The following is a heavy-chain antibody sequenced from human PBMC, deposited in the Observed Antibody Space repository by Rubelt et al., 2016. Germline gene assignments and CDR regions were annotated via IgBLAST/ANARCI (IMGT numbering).Heavy chain of an antibody. V-gene: IGHV3-30*04. Sequence: GQLVESGGGLVQPGGSLRLSCVASGFTFSAYAMVWVRQAPGKGLEWVAIISFYGSLKHYADYVKGRFTLSRENSKNTLYLEISRLRAEDTAVYYCVRDRYASASGGMDVWGQGTTVTVSS. CDR1: GFTFSAYA. CDR3: VRDRYASASGGMDV. D-gene: IGHD3-10*01. J-gene: IGHJ6*02. CDR2: ISFYGSLK.